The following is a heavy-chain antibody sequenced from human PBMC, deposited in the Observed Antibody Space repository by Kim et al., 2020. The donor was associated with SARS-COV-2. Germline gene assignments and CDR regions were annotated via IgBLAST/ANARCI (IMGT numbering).Heavy chain of an antibody. D-gene: IGHD6-13*01. V-gene: IGHV1-3*01. J-gene: IGHJ4*02. CDR3: AREVYHTSWYSFDY. Sequence: SQKFQGRVTITRDTSASTAYMELNSLISEDTAVYYCAREVYHTSWYSFDYWGQGTLVTVSS.